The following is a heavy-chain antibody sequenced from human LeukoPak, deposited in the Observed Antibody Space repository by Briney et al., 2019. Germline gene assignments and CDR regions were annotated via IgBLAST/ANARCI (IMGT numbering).Heavy chain of an antibody. CDR1: GFTFDDYA. J-gene: IGHJ6*03. Sequence: GRSLRLSCAASGFTFDDYALHWVRQAPGRGLEWVSTISWNSSNIGYADSVKGRFTISRDNAKNSLYLQMTSLRAEDTALYYCARGFTVTLPAGYHYYMDVWGKGTTVTLSS. CDR3: ARGFTVTLPAGYHYYMDV. CDR2: ISWNSSNI. D-gene: IGHD4-11*01. V-gene: IGHV3-9*01.